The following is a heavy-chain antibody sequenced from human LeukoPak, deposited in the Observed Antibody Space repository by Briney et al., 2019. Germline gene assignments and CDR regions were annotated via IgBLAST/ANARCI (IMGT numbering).Heavy chain of an antibody. Sequence: SETLSLTCAVYGGSFSGYYWSWIRQPPGKGLEWIGYIYYSGSTNYNPSLKSRVTISVDTSKNQFSLKLSSVTAADTAVYYCARRSGSGPYYYYYYGMDVWGQGTTVTVSS. V-gene: IGHV4-59*12. CDR3: ARRSGSGPYYYYYYGMDV. CDR2: IYYSGST. CDR1: GGSFSGYY. D-gene: IGHD3-10*01. J-gene: IGHJ6*02.